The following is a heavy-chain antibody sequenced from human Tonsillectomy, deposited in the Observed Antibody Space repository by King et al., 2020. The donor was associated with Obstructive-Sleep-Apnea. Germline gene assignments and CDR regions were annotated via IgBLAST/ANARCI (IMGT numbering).Heavy chain of an antibody. CDR3: ARADTVTHNHHFGMDV. J-gene: IGHJ6*02. Sequence: QVQLVQSGAEVKKPGSAVKVSCKASVGSLSNYAVSWVRQAPGQGLEWMGGIIPLFGIANYAQSFQDRVTITADESTSSAYLELSSLRSGDTAIYYCARADTVTHNHHFGMDVWGQGTTVTVS. D-gene: IGHD4-17*01. CDR1: VGSLSNYA. V-gene: IGHV1-69*01. CDR2: IIPLFGIA.